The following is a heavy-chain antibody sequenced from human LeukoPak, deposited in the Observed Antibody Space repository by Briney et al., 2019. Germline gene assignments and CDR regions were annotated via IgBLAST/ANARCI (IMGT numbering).Heavy chain of an antibody. D-gene: IGHD6-19*01. CDR3: ARGAVAGTLGRSFWFDP. V-gene: IGHV3-53*01. CDR1: GFTVSSNY. Sequence: GGSLRLSCAASGFTVSSNYMSWVRQAPGKGLEWVSVIYSGGSTYYADSVKGRFTISRDNSKNTLYLQMNSLRAEDTAVYYCARGAVAGTLGRSFWFDPWGQGTLVTVSS. J-gene: IGHJ5*02. CDR2: IYSGGST.